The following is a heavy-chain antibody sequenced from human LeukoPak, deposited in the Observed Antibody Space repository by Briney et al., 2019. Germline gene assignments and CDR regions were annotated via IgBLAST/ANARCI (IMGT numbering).Heavy chain of an antibody. Sequence: PGESLKISCKGSGYSFTSYWIGWVRQMPGKGLEWMGIIYPGDSDTRYSPSFQGQVTISADKSLSTAYLQWSSLKASDTAMYYCARGSGSYHTAYMNWGQGSPATVSS. CDR1: GYSFTSYW. CDR3: ARGSGSYHTAYMN. D-gene: IGHD1-26*01. J-gene: IGHJ4*02. CDR2: IYPGDSDT. V-gene: IGHV5-51*01.